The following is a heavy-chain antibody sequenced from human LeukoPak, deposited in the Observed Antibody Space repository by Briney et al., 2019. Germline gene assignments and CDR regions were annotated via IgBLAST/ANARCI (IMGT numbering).Heavy chain of an antibody. CDR2: IYWDDDK. Sequence: SGPTLVNPTQTLTLTCTFSGFSLSTTGVGVGWIRQPPGKALEWLALIYWDDDKRYSPSLESRLTITKDTSKNQVVLTMTNMDPVDTATYYCAHRPGWFGLGAFDIWGQGTMVTVSS. V-gene: IGHV2-5*02. J-gene: IGHJ3*02. CDR3: AHRPGWFGLGAFDI. CDR1: GFSLSTTGVG. D-gene: IGHD3-10*01.